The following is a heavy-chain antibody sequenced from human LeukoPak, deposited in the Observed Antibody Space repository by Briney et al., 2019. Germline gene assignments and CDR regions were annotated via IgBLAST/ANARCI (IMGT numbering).Heavy chain of an antibody. Sequence: SETLSLTCTVSGGSISSSSYYWGWIRQPPGKGLEWIGSIYYSGSTYYNPSLKSRVTISVDTSKNQFSLKLSSVTAAETAVYYCARGAGSGWYVDYYYYMDVWGKGTTVTVSS. J-gene: IGHJ6*03. CDR2: IYYSGST. D-gene: IGHD6-19*01. CDR1: GGSISSSSYY. CDR3: ARGAGSGWYVDYYYYMDV. V-gene: IGHV4-39*07.